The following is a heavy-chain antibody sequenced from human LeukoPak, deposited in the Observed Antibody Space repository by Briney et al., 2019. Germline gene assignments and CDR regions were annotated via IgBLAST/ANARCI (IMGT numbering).Heavy chain of an antibody. J-gene: IGHJ4*02. CDR2: INHSGRT. D-gene: IGHD3-10*01. CDR3: ARGRRYYYGSGGIEDY. V-gene: IGHV4-34*01. CDR1: GGSFSGYY. Sequence: SETLSLTCAVYGGSFSGYYWSWIRQPPGKGLEWIGEINHSGRTNYNPSLKSRVTISVDTSKNQFSLKLSSVTAADTAVYYCARGRRYYYGSGGIEDYWGQGTLVTVSS.